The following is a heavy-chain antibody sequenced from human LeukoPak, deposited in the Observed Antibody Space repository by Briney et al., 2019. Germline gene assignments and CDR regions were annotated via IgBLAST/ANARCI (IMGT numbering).Heavy chain of an antibody. CDR1: GGSISSYY. J-gene: IGHJ4*02. Sequence: KPSETLSLTCTVSGGSISSYYWNWIRQPPGKGLEWIGYIYYSGSTNYNPSLKSRVTMSVDTSKNLFALKLSSVTAADTAVYYCARQGVATAIDYWGQGTLVTVSS. CDR3: ARQGVATAIDY. D-gene: IGHD2-21*02. V-gene: IGHV4-59*12. CDR2: IYYSGST.